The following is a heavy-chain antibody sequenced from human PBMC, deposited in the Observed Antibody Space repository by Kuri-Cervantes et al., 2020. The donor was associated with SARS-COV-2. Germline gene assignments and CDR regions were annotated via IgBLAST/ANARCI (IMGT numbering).Heavy chain of an antibody. Sequence: GESLKISCAASGFTFSSYSMNWVRQAPGKGLEWVSSINTDGSHKNYADSVKGRFTISRDSAKSSLYLQMNSLRVEDTGVYYCGRYFGVITVDYWGRGTLVTVSS. CDR1: GFTFSSYS. D-gene: IGHD3-3*01. CDR3: GRYFGVITVDY. V-gene: IGHV3-21*01. J-gene: IGHJ4*02. CDR2: INTDGSHK.